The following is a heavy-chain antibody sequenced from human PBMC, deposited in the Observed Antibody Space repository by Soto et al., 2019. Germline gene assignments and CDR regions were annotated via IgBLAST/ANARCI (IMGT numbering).Heavy chain of an antibody. V-gene: IGHV1-46*01. CDR2: ISPSGDTI. CDR1: GYTFTRHY. Sequence: ASVKVSFKTSGYTFTRHYIHRVRQAPGRGLECMGMISPSGDTISYAQKFQARVTMTSATSTTTVYMELSSLASEDTAVYYCGGGKAERPRYTLDNWGQGSLFTVSS. J-gene: IGHJ4*02. CDR3: GGGKAERPRYTLDN. D-gene: IGHD1-20*01.